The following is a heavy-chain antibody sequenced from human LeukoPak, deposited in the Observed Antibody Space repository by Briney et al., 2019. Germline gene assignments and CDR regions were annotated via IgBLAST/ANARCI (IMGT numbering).Heavy chain of an antibody. Sequence: NPSETLSLTCTVPGGSISSYYWSWIRQPPGKGLEWIGSIYYSGSTYYNPSLKSRVTISLNTSKNQFSLKLSSVTAADTAVYYCARESECYYGSGSYECRWFDPWGLGTLVTVSS. CDR3: ARESECYYGSGSYECRWFDP. CDR2: IYYSGST. CDR1: GGSISSYY. J-gene: IGHJ5*02. D-gene: IGHD3-10*01. V-gene: IGHV4-59*12.